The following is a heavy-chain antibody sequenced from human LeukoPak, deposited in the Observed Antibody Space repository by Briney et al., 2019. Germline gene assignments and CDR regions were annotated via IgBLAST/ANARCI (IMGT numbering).Heavy chain of an antibody. CDR1: GYTLTELS. J-gene: IGHJ4*02. Sequence: ASVKVSCKVSGYTLTELSMHWVRQAPGQGLEWMGWISTNSGKTDYAQKFQGRVTLTTDTSTSTTYMELRSLGSDDTAIYYCARDRDYSPDYWGQGTLVTVFS. CDR2: ISTNSGKT. V-gene: IGHV1-18*01. CDR3: ARDRDYSPDY. D-gene: IGHD2-21*01.